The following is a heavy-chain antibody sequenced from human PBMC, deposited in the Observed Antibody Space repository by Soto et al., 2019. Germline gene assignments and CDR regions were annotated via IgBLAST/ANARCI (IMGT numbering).Heavy chain of an antibody. CDR3: ARQGVYADVDY. J-gene: IGHJ4*02. D-gene: IGHD2-8*01. CDR1: GGSISSSSYY. Sequence: SETLSLTCTVSGGSISSSSYYWGWIRQPPGKGLEWIGSIYYSGSTYYNPSLKSRVTISVDTSKNQFSLKLSSVTAADTAVYYCARQGVYADVDYWGQGTLVTVSS. CDR2: IYYSGST. V-gene: IGHV4-39*01.